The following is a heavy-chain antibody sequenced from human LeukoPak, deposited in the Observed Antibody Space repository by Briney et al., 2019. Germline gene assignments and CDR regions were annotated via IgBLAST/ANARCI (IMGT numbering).Heavy chain of an antibody. V-gene: IGHV3-48*03. Sequence: GGSLRLSCAAPGFNFGSYRMNWVRQAAGKGLEWVSYISSSGSTIYYADSVKGRFTISRDNAKNSLYLQMNSLRAEDTAVYYCAELGITMIGGVWGKGTTVTISS. CDR3: AELGITMIGGV. CDR2: ISSSGSTI. CDR1: GFNFGSYR. J-gene: IGHJ6*04. D-gene: IGHD3-10*02.